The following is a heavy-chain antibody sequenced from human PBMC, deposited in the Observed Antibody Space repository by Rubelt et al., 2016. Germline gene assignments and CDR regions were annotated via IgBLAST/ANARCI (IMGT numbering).Heavy chain of an antibody. CDR2: ISRTGGTT. D-gene: IGHD3-22*01. CDR3: ARDRNYDDSSGFSDFDY. Sequence: VQLVESGGGVVQPGRSLRLSCAASGFTFGSYAMTWVRQAPGRGLEWVSSISRTGGTTYYADSVKGRLTISRDNSKDTLYLQMNGLRDEGTAVYYCARDRNYDDSSGFSDFDYWGQGTLVTVSS. V-gene: IGHV3-23*04. CDR1: GFTFGSYA. J-gene: IGHJ4*02.